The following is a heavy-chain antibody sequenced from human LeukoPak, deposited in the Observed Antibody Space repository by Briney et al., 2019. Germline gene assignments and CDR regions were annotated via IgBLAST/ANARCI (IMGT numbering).Heavy chain of an antibody. D-gene: IGHD6-13*01. CDR2: INHSGST. CDR3: ARHKQQLVRLRRYFDY. J-gene: IGHJ4*02. CDR1: GGSFSGYY. V-gene: IGHV4-34*01. Sequence: PSETLSLTCAVYGGSFSGYYWSWIRQPPGKGLEWIGEINHSGSTNYNPSLKSRVTISVDTSKNQFSLKLSSVTAADTAVYYCARHKQQLVRLRRYFDYWGQGTLVIVSS.